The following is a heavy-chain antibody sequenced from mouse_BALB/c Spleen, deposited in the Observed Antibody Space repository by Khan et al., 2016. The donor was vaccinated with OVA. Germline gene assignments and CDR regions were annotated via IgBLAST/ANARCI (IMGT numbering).Heavy chain of an antibody. Sequence: VQLKQSGPCLVAPLQSLSITCTISGFSLTNYGRHWVRQPPGKGLEWLVVIWSDGSTTYHSDLKSRLSISKDNSKSQVFLKMNSLQTDDTAMYYCARQPYYHYYIMDYWGQGTSVTVSS. CDR1: GFSLTNYG. J-gene: IGHJ4*01. D-gene: IGHD2-10*01. CDR3: ARQPYYHYYIMDY. V-gene: IGHV2-6-1*01. CDR2: IWSDGST.